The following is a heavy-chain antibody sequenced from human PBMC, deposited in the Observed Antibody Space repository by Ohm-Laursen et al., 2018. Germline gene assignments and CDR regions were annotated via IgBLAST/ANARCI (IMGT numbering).Heavy chain of an antibody. Sequence: SLRLSCSASGFSFSSYTEYWVRQAPGKGMEWVSAIGGNDSTHYADTVKGRFTISKDKSKNKLYLQMNSLRAEDTAVYHCASRRIVTMDRGAFNVWGQGTMVTVSS. D-gene: IGHD4-11*01. V-gene: IGHV3-23*01. J-gene: IGHJ3*01. CDR2: IGGNDST. CDR1: GFSFSSYT. CDR3: ASRRIVTMDRGAFNV.